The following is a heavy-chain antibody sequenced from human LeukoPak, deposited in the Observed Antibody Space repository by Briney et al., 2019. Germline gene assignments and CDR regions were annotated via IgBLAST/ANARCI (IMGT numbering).Heavy chain of an antibody. D-gene: IGHD4-17*01. CDR3: ARVVSPVTRGGNDVFDI. CDR1: GFAFSDHY. CDR2: SRNRAKGYTT. Sequence: GGSLRLSCAASGFAFSDHYMDWVRQAPGKGLEWVGRSRNRAKGYTTDYAASVKARFTISRDNSKNSLYLQMNSLKTEETAVYYYARVVSPVTRGGNDVFDIWGQGTMVTVSS. J-gene: IGHJ3*02. V-gene: IGHV3-72*01.